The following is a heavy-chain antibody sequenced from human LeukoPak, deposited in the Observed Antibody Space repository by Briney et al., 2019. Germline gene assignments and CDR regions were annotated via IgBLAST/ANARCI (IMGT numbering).Heavy chain of an antibody. CDR3: ARDPESSSFDL. V-gene: IGHV3-7*01. J-gene: IGHJ4*02. CDR2: IDQGGSVR. Sequence: QTGGSLRLSCAASGFSSSTYWMSWVRQSPEKGLEFVANIDQGGSVRNYMDSLKGRCTISRDNAKKSLYLEINSLRADDTAVYYCARDPESSSFDLWGRGALVTVSS. CDR1: GFSSSTYW. D-gene: IGHD6-13*01.